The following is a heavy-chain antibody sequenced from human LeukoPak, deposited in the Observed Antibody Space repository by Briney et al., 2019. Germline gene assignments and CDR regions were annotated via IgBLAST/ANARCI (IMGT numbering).Heavy chain of an antibody. Sequence: PGEPLKFSCKGPGYSFTSYWIGWVRQLPGKGLEWMGIIYPGDSDTRYSPSFQGQVTISADKSISTAYLQWSSLKASDTAMYYCARYSGSRPYYFDYWGQGTLVTVSS. CDR3: ARYSGSRPYYFDY. J-gene: IGHJ4*02. V-gene: IGHV5-51*01. D-gene: IGHD1-26*01. CDR1: GYSFTSYW. CDR2: IYPGDSDT.